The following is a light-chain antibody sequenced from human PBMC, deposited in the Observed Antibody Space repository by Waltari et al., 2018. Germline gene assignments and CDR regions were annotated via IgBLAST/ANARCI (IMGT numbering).Light chain of an antibody. CDR3: SSYTSIIPPFL. V-gene: IGLV2-14*01. Sequence: QSALTQPASVSGSPGQPITISCTRSSSDLGGYSFVSWYQQHPGKAPKLMIYDVSHRPSGVSTRFSGSKSGNTASLTISGLQPEDDADYYCSSYTSIIPPFLFGTGTKVTVL. J-gene: IGLJ1*01. CDR2: DVS. CDR1: SSDLGGYSF.